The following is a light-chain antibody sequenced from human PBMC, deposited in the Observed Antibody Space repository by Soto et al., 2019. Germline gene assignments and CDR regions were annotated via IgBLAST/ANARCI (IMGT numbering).Light chain of an antibody. V-gene: IGKV3-11*01. CDR1: ENLRTF. CDR2: DAS. CDR3: KKDNTWPQIP. Sequence: EIVLTQYPDTLSLSPGERSTLSFSSTENLRTFLAWYQQKAGQAPRLLIYDASNRATGIPDRFSGSGSGTDFTLTISSLHSEDFAVYYCKKDNTWPQIPFCQGRRLE. J-gene: IGKJ5*01.